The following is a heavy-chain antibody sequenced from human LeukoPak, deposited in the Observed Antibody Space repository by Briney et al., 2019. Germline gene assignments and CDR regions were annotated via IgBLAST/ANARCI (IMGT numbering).Heavy chain of an antibody. Sequence: ASVKVSCKTSGYIFTNYAMHWVRQAPGQGLELVGWINVGNGHTKYSQDFQGRVTITRDTSATSVYMEVSSLRTADMAVYFCARDYYDSSGARWFDPWGQGTLVTVTS. J-gene: IGHJ5*02. CDR1: GYIFTNYA. CDR3: ARDYYDSSGARWFDP. CDR2: INVGNGHT. V-gene: IGHV1-3*03. D-gene: IGHD3-22*01.